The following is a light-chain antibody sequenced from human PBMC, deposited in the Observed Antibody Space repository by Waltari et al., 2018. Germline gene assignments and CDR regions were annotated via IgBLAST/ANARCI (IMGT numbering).Light chain of an antibody. V-gene: IGLV2-14*01. CDR2: DVS. Sequence: QSALTQPASVSGSPGQSVTIFCAGTSNDVGGYNSVSWYQEHPGQAPRVIIYDVSDRPSGVSDRFSGSKSGNTASLTISGLQAEDEADHYCSSQSSNDVVLFGGGTKLTVL. J-gene: IGLJ2*01. CDR3: SSQSSNDVVL. CDR1: SNDVGGYNS.